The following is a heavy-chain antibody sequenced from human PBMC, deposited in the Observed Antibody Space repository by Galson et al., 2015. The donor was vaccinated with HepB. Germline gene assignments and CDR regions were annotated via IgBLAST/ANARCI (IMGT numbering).Heavy chain of an antibody. D-gene: IGHD6-19*01. V-gene: IGHV3-23*01. CDR2: ISGSGGST. CDR3: AKDYSSGWTLLYYYYYYGMDV. J-gene: IGHJ6*02. CDR1: GFTFSSYA. Sequence: SLRLSCAASGFTFSSYAMSWVRQAPGKGLEWVPAISGSGGSTYYTDSVKGRFTIFRDNSKNTLYLQMNSLRAEDTAVYYCAKDYSSGWTLLYYYYYYGMDVWGQGTTVTVSS.